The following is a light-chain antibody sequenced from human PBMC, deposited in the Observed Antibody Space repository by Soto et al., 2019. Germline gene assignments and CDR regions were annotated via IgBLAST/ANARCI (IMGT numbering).Light chain of an antibody. J-gene: IGKJ2*01. CDR3: QQYYSTPRT. CDR2: WAS. Sequence: DIVMTQSPDSLAVSLGGRATINCKSSQSVIHTSNNKSYLAWYQQKAGQPPELLLYWASARESGVPDRFIGSGSGTDFTLTISSLQAEDMAVYYCQQYYSTPRTFGQGTKVEIK. V-gene: IGKV4-1*01. CDR1: QSVIHTSNNKSY.